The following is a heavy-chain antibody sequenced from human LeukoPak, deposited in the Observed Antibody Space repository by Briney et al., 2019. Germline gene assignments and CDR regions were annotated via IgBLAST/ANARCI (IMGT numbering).Heavy chain of an antibody. D-gene: IGHD4-17*01. CDR2: MNPNSGNT. CDR1: GYTFTGYY. Sequence: ASVKVSCKTSGYTFTGYYTHWVRQAPGQGLEWMGWMNPNSGNTGYAQKFQGRVTMTRNTSISTAYMELSSLRSEDTAVYYCARRYSTTVTTRKGFNWFDPWGQGTLVTVSS. J-gene: IGHJ5*02. V-gene: IGHV1-8*02. CDR3: ARRYSTTVTTRKGFNWFDP.